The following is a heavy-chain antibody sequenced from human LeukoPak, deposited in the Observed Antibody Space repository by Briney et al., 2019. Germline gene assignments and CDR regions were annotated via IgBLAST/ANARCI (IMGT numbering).Heavy chain of an antibody. V-gene: IGHV3-11*04. CDR2: IGLSGSPL. J-gene: IGHJ4*02. D-gene: IGHD3-22*01. CDR1: GFPFTRFY. CDR3: ARKDFSSGSFSY. Sequence: NAGGSLRLSCAVSGFPFTRFYMSWIRQAPGKGLEWISYIGLSGSPLDYADSVRGRFTISRDNAKNSLYMELNCLRAEDTAVYYCARKDFSSGSFSYWGQGTLVTVSS.